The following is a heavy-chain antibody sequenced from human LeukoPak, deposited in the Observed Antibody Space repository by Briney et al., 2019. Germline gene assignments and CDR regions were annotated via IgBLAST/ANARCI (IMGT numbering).Heavy chain of an antibody. CDR3: TRSGYPFDY. J-gene: IGHJ4*02. V-gene: IGHV3-15*01. D-gene: IGHD5-12*01. CDR1: GFTFSSYA. CDR2: IKSKTDGGTT. Sequence: GGSLRLSCAVSGFTFSSYAIHWVRQAPGKGLEWVGRIKSKTDGGTTDYAAPVKGRFTISRDDSKNMLYLQMNSLKTEDTAVYYCTRSGYPFDYWGQGTLVTVSS.